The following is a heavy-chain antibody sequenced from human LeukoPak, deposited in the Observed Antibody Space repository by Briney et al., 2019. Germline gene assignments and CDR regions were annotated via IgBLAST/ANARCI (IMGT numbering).Heavy chain of an antibody. J-gene: IGHJ3*02. CDR3: ARDHYYDSSGYIPAGDAFDI. Sequence: GGSLRLSCAASGFTFSRYSMNWVRQAPGKGLEWVSSISSSSSYIYYADSVKGRFIISRDNAKNSLYLQMNSLRAEDTAVYYCARDHYYDSSGYIPAGDAFDIWGQGTMVTVSS. V-gene: IGHV3-21*01. CDR1: GFTFSRYS. D-gene: IGHD3-22*01. CDR2: ISSSSSYI.